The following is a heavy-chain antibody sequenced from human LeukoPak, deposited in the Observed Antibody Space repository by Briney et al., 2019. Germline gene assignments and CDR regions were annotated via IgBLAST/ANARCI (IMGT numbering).Heavy chain of an antibody. CDR3: AREGAAADY. V-gene: IGHV4-34*01. CDR2: INHSGST. CDR1: GGSFSGYY. D-gene: IGHD6-13*01. Sequence: SETLSLTCAVYGGSFSGYYWSWVRQPPGKGLEWIGEINHSGSTNYNPSLKSRVTISVDASKNQFSLKLSSVTAADTAVYYCAREGAAADYWGQGTLVTVSS. J-gene: IGHJ4*02.